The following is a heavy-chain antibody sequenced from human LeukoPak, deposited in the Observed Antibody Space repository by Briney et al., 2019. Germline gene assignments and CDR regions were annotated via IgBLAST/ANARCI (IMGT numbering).Heavy chain of an antibody. CDR2: INHSGST. D-gene: IGHD3-22*01. J-gene: IGHJ3*02. V-gene: IGHV4-34*01. CDR3: ARGGSPTYYYDSSGLRGAFDI. Sequence: SETLSLTCTVSGGSISSYYWSWIRQPPGKGLEWIGEINHSGSTNYNPSLKSRVTISVDTSKNQFSLKLSSVTAADTAVYYCARGGSPTYYYDSSGLRGAFDIWGQGTMVTVSS. CDR1: GGSISSYY.